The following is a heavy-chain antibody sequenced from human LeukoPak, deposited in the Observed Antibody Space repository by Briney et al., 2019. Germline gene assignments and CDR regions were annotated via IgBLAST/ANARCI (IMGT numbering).Heavy chain of an antibody. Sequence: GESLKISCKGSGYSFTSYWIGWVRQMPGKGLEWIGIIYPGDSDTRYSPSFQGQVTISADKSISTAYLQWSSLKASDTAMYYCARSSIGYYYYYYMDVWGKGTTVTVSS. CDR1: GYSFTSYW. CDR2: IYPGDSDT. V-gene: IGHV5-51*01. J-gene: IGHJ6*03. D-gene: IGHD6-6*01. CDR3: ARSSIGYYYYYYMDV.